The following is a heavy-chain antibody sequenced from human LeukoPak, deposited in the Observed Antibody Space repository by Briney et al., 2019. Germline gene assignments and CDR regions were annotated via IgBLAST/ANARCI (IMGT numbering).Heavy chain of an antibody. CDR3: ARGDGVIGAIGIGSWYFDL. CDR1: AGSFSGDS. V-gene: IGHV4-34*01. CDR2: VTRTGST. J-gene: IGHJ2*01. D-gene: IGHD2/OR15-2a*01. Sequence: SETLSLTCVVSAGSFSGDSWSWIRQAPGKGLEWIGEVTRTGSTNYHPSLKSRVLISVDTSKSQFSLKVNSVTAADTGVYYCARGDGVIGAIGIGSWYFDLWGRGTLVAVSS.